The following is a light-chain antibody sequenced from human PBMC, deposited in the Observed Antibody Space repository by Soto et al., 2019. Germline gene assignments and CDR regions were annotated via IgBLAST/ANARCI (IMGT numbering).Light chain of an antibody. V-gene: IGKV1-5*03. CDR3: QQYHIYSRT. J-gene: IGKJ1*01. CDR1: QTIDNW. CDR2: KAS. Sequence: DIQLTQSPSSLSASVGDRVTITCRASQTIDNWLAWYQQRPGKPPNLLIYKASTLASGVPARFSGSGSGTEFTLTITNLQPDDFATYYCQQYHIYSRTFGQGTKVDNK.